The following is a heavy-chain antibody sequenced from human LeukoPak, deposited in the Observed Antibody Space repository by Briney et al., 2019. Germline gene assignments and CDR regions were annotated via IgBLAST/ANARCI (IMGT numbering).Heavy chain of an antibody. CDR3: ATWRTAKTGFDY. D-gene: IGHD1-1*01. Sequence: SETLSLTCTVSGGSIRSSSYYWGWIRQPPGKGLEWIGSIYYSGSPYYNPSLKSRVTISVDTSKNQFSLRLSSVTAADTAVYYCATWRTAKTGFDYWGQGTLVTVSS. CDR1: GGSIRSSSYY. J-gene: IGHJ4*02. V-gene: IGHV4-39*01. CDR2: IYYSGSP.